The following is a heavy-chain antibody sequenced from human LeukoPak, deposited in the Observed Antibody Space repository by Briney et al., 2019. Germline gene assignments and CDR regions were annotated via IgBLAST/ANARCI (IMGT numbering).Heavy chain of an antibody. Sequence: PGGSLRLSCAASGFTFSSYAMSWVRQAQGKGLEWVSGIGSSGRNTYYADSVKGRFTISRDNSKNTLYLQMNNLRAEDTALYYCAKDLRYCSAGTCYSEYYFDYWGQGTLVTVSS. CDR3: AKDLRYCSAGTCYSEYYFDY. V-gene: IGHV3-23*01. CDR2: IGSSGRNT. CDR1: GFTFSSYA. D-gene: IGHD2-15*01. J-gene: IGHJ4*02.